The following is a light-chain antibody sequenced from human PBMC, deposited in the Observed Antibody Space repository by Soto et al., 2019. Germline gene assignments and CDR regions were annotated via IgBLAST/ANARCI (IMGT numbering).Light chain of an antibody. CDR2: EVR. CDR1: SXDVGGYNY. Sequence: QSVLTQPASVSGSPGQSITISCTGSSXDVGGYNYVSWYQQHPGKAPKLLIYEVRNRPSGVSIRFSGSKSGNTASLTISGLQAQDEADYYCSSYTSTSTSLVFATGTKVTVL. J-gene: IGLJ1*01. CDR3: SSYTSTSTSLV. V-gene: IGLV2-14*01.